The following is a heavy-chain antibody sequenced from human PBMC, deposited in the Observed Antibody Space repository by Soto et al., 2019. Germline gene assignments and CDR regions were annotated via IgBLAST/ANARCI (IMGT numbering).Heavy chain of an antibody. D-gene: IGHD1-26*01. V-gene: IGHV4-31*03. CDR2: VYYGGNT. J-gene: IGHJ5*02. Sequence: QILLQESGPGLVKPSQTLSLTCTVSGASISSGGYYWTWIRQHPGKGLEWVGYVYYGGNTNFNPSLRSRVAMSVDRSKNQFSLELKSVTVADTAVYFCARDRSGSRYFSHLWGQGTLVTVSS. CDR3: ARDRSGSRYFSHL. CDR1: GASISSGGYY.